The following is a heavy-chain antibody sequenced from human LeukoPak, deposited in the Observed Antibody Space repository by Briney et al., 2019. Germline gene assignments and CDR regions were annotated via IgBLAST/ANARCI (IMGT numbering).Heavy chain of an antibody. J-gene: IGHJ4*02. CDR1: GYTFTGYY. CDR2: INPNSGGT. CDR3: ARDPGYCSGGSCYGFDY. Sequence: ASVKVSCKASGYTFTGYYMHWVRQAPGQGLEWMGWINPNSGGTNYAQKFQGRVTMTRDMSISTAYMELSRLRSDDTAVYYCARDPGYCSGGSCYGFDYWGQGTLVTVSS. D-gene: IGHD2-15*01. V-gene: IGHV1-2*02.